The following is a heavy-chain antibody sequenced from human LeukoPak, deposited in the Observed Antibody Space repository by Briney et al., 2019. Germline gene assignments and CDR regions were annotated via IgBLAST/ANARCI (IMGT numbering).Heavy chain of an antibody. J-gene: IGHJ5*02. CDR1: GGSISSGGYY. Sequence: SQTLSLTCTVSGGSISSGGYYWSWIRQHPGKGLEWIGYIYYSGSTYYNPSLKSRVTISVDTSKNQFSLKLSSVTAADTAVYYCARVGGYYSGGGCYERFGWFDPWGQGTLVTVSS. V-gene: IGHV4-31*03. D-gene: IGHD2-15*01. CDR3: ARVGGYYSGGGCYERFGWFDP. CDR2: IYYSGST.